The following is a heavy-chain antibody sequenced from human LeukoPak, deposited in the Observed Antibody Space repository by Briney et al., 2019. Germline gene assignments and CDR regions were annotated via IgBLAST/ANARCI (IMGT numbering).Heavy chain of an antibody. CDR2: ISSDGSST. Sequence: GGSLRLSCAASGFTFSSYWMHWVRQAPGKGLVWVSRISSDGSSTNYADSVKGRFTISRDNAKNTLYLQMNSLRAEDTAVYYCVRYYNNWGQGTLVTVSS. J-gene: IGHJ4*02. CDR3: VRYYNN. V-gene: IGHV3-74*01. D-gene: IGHD3-22*01. CDR1: GFTFSSYW.